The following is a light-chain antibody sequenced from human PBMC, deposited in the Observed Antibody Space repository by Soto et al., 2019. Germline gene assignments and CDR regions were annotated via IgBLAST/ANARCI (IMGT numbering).Light chain of an antibody. Sequence: DIQMTKSPSTLSASVGVRDTITFRASQSIGDWLAWYQPKPGKAPQLLIYDASNVESGGPSSFGGSGSGTEFTHTIASLQPDDFATYYCQQRHSYSESFGKGTKVDIK. CDR3: QQRHSYSES. CDR1: QSIGDW. CDR2: DAS. J-gene: IGKJ1*01. V-gene: IGKV1-5*01.